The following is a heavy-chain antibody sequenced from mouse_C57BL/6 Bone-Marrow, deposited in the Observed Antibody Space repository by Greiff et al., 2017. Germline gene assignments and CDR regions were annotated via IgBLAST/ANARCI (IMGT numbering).Heavy chain of an antibody. D-gene: IGHD1-1*01. Sequence: QVQLQQSGAELVRPGTSVKVSCKASGYAFTNYLIEWVKQRPGQGLEWIGVINPGSGGTNYNEKFKGKATLTADKSSSTAYMQLSSLTSEDSAVYFCARSDYYGSSYYFDFWGQGTTLTGSS. CDR3: ARSDYYGSSYYFDF. J-gene: IGHJ2*01. CDR2: INPGSGGT. CDR1: GYAFTNYL. V-gene: IGHV1-54*01.